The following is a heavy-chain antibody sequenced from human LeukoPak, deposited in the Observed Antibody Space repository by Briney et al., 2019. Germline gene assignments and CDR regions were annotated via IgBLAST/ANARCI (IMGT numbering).Heavy chain of an antibody. CDR2: IKSKTDGGTT. CDR1: GFTFSNAW. V-gene: IGHV3-15*01. CDR3: TTEMPTWWFLRSPTVDY. J-gene: IGHJ4*02. D-gene: IGHD2-8*02. Sequence: PGGSLRLSCAASGFTFSNAWMSWVRQAPGKGLEWVGRIKSKTDGGTTDYAAPVKGRFTISRDDSKNTLYLQMNSLKTEDTAVYYCTTEMPTWWFLRSPTVDYWGQGTLVTVSS.